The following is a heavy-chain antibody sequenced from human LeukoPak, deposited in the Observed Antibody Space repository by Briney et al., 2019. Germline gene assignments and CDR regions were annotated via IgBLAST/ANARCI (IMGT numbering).Heavy chain of an antibody. V-gene: IGHV3-33*01. Sequence: GRSLRLSCAASGFTFSSYGMHWVRQAPGKGLEWVAVIWYDGRNKNYAASVKGRFTISRDNSKNTLYLQMNSLRAEDTAVYYCARDVRAYSGYASVDYWGQGTLVTVSS. D-gene: IGHD5-12*01. J-gene: IGHJ4*02. CDR2: IWYDGRNK. CDR1: GFTFSSYG. CDR3: ARDVRAYSGYASVDY.